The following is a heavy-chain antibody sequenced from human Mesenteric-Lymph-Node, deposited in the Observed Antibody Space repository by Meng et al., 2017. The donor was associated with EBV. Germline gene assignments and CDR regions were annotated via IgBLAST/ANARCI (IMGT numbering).Heavy chain of an antibody. J-gene: IGHJ5*02. V-gene: IGHV2-5*02. D-gene: IGHD2-15*01. CDR1: GFSLTTSGVG. CDR3: APWWVGPPGLFDP. Sequence: QIPLKESGPALVKPTQTPPRTCTFSGFSLTTSGVGVGWIRQPPGKALEWLALIYWDDDKEFNPSLKNRLTITKDTSKNQVVLTMANMDPVDTATYYCAPWWVGPPGLFDPWGQGTLVTVSS. CDR2: IYWDDDK.